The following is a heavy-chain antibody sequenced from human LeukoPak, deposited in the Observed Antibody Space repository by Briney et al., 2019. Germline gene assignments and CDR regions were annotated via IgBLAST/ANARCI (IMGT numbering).Heavy chain of an antibody. V-gene: IGHV4-59*08. Sequence: SETLSLTCTVSGGSLSSYYWSWIRQSPGKGLEWIAYIYNSETTYNPSLKSRVTISVDTSKSQFSLKLSSVTAADTAINYCAGEVPRGFRFDYWGQGSLVTVSS. D-gene: IGHD5-12*01. CDR3: AGEVPRGFRFDY. CDR1: GGSLSSYY. J-gene: IGHJ4*02. CDR2: IYNSET.